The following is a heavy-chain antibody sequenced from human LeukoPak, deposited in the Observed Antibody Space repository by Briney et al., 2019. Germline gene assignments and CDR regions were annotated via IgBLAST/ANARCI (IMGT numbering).Heavy chain of an antibody. CDR1: GYTFTSYD. CDR3: AREFGYGSGSFYYYYYYMDV. D-gene: IGHD3-10*01. J-gene: IGHJ6*03. V-gene: IGHV1-8*03. CDR2: MNPNSGNT. Sequence: ASVKVSCKASGYTFTSYDINWVRRATGQGLEWMGWMNPNSGNTGYAQKFQGRVTITRNTSISTAYMELSSLRSEDTAVYYCAREFGYGSGSFYYYYYYMDVWGKGTTVTVSS.